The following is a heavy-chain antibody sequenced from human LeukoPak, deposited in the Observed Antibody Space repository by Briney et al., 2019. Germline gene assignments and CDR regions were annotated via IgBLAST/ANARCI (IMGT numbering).Heavy chain of an antibody. Sequence: PGGSLRLSCAASGFTFSSYSMHWVRQPPGKGLEWVSSISSGGGYIYYADSVKGRFTISRDNAENSLSLQMNSLRAEDTAVYYCASLEYSSAYFGSWGQGALVTVSS. J-gene: IGHJ4*02. D-gene: IGHD6-6*01. V-gene: IGHV3-21*01. CDR2: ISSGGGYI. CDR3: ASLEYSSAYFGS. CDR1: GFTFSSYS.